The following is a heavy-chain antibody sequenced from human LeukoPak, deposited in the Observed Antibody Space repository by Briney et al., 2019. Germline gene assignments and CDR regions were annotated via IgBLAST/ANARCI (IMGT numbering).Heavy chain of an antibody. CDR1: GGSISSYY. CDR2: IYYSGST. Sequence: PSENLSLTCTVSGGSISSYYWRWLGQRPGKGLEWRGYIYYSGSTNYNPSLKSRVTISVDTSKNQFSLKLSSVTAADTAVDHCAIIGLRFGNAFEIWGQRTMVTVSS. D-gene: IGHD3-10*01. V-gene: IGHV4-59*01. J-gene: IGHJ3*02. CDR3: AIIGLRFGNAFEI.